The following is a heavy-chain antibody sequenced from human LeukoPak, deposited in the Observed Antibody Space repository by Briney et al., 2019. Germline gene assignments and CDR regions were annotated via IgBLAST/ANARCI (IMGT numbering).Heavy chain of an antibody. CDR2: ISSSGSGGST. CDR1: GFTFSSYA. J-gene: IGHJ5*01. Sequence: GGSLRLSCAASGFTFSSYAMGWVRQAPGKGLEWVSGISSSGSGGSTYYADSVKGRFTISRDNSKNTLYLQINSVRAEDTAVXYCXRAYSSSWYDFWGQGTLVTVSS. D-gene: IGHD6-13*01. V-gene: IGHV3-23*01. CDR3: XRAYSSSWYDF.